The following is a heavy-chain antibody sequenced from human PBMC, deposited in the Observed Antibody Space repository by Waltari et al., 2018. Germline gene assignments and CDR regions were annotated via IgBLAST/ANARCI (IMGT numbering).Heavy chain of an antibody. D-gene: IGHD4-17*01. CDR2: IWYDGSNK. Sequence: VQLVESGGGLVKPGGSLRLSCAASGFTFSSYSMNWVRQAPGKGLEWVAVIWYDGSNKYDADSVKGRFTISRDNSKNTLYLQMNSLRAEDTAVYYCAKEPTTVVMGWFDPWGQGTLVTVSS. J-gene: IGHJ5*02. V-gene: IGHV3-33*06. CDR3: AKEPTTVVMGWFDP. CDR1: GFTFSSYS.